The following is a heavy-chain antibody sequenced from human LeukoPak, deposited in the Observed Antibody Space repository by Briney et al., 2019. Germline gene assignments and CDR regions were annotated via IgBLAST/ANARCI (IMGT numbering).Heavy chain of an antibody. CDR1: GGSISSYY. J-gene: IGHJ5*02. V-gene: IGHV4-4*07. CDR2: IYTSGST. Sequence: SETLSLTCTVSGGSISSYYWSWIRQPAGKGLEWIGRIYTSGSTNYNPSLKSRVTMSVDTSKNQFSLQLSSVTAADTAVYYCARVPSIAVAGSDWFGPWGQGTLVTVSS. D-gene: IGHD6-19*01. CDR3: ARVPSIAVAGSDWFGP.